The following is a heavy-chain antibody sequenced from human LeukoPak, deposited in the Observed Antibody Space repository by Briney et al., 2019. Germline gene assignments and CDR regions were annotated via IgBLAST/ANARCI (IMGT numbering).Heavy chain of an antibody. Sequence: PGGSLRLSCAASGFTFSSYEMSWVRQAPGKGLEWVSYISSSGGIIYYADSVKGRFTISRGNAKNSLYLQMNSLRAEDTAVYYCARESDYGDFFFDYWGQGTLVTVSS. CDR1: GFTFSSYE. D-gene: IGHD4-17*01. J-gene: IGHJ4*02. V-gene: IGHV3-48*03. CDR3: ARESDYGDFFFDY. CDR2: ISSSGGII.